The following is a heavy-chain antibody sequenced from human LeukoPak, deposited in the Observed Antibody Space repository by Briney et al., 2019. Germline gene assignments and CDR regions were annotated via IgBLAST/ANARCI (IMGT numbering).Heavy chain of an antibody. V-gene: IGHV4-59*01. CDR2: IYYSGST. D-gene: IGHD5-24*01. Sequence: PSETLSLTCTVSGGSISSYYWNWIRQPPGRGLEWIGYIYYSGSTNYNPSLKSRVTISVDTSKNQFSLKLSSVTAADTAVYYCAGRLWRRDGYNLSAFDIWGQGTMVTVSS. J-gene: IGHJ3*02. CDR3: AGRLWRRDGYNLSAFDI. CDR1: GGSISSYY.